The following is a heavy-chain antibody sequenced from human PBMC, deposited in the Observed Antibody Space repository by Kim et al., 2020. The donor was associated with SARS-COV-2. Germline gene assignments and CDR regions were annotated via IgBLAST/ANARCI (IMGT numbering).Heavy chain of an antibody. Sequence: GGSLRLSCAASGFTFSTYAMSWVRQPPGKGLEWVSTISGTGSGIYYADSVKGRFTISRDNSKNTLHLQMNSLTAKDTAVYFCAKASGGGSVFWGQG. CDR1: GFTFSTYA. CDR2: ISGTGSGI. J-gene: IGHJ4*02. V-gene: IGHV3-23*01. CDR3: AKASGGGSVF. D-gene: IGHD3-16*01.